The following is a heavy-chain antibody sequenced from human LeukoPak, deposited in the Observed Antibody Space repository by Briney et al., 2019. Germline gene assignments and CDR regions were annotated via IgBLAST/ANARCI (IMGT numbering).Heavy chain of an antibody. D-gene: IGHD1-26*01. CDR3: ARDRASIVGATSFDY. CDR1: VFTFSSYS. CDR2: ISSSSSYI. V-gene: IGHV3-21*01. J-gene: IGHJ4*02. Sequence: GGSLRLSCAASVFTFSSYSMNWVRQAPGKGLEWVSSISSSSSYIYYADSVKGRFTISRDNAKNSLYLQMNSLRDEDTAVYYCARDRASIVGATSFDYWGQGTLVTVSS.